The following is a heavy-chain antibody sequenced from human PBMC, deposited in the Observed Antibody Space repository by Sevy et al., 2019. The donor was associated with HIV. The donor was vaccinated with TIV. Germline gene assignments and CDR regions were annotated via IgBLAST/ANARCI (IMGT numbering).Heavy chain of an antibody. J-gene: IGHJ4*02. V-gene: IGHV1-8*01. CDR1: GYTFTSYD. CDR3: ARVYCSSTSCYMFDY. CDR2: MNPNSGNT. Sequence: ASVKVSCKASGYTFTSYDTNWVRQATGQGLEWMGWMNPNSGNTGYAQKFQGRVTMTRNTSISTAYMELSSLRSEDTAVYYCARVYCSSTSCYMFDYWGQGTLVTVSS. D-gene: IGHD2-2*02.